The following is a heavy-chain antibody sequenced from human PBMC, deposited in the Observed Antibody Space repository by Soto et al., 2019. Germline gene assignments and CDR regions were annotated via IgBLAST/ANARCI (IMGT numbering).Heavy chain of an antibody. CDR2: IYYSGST. V-gene: IGHV4-31*03. CDR1: GGSISSGGYY. Sequence: SETLSLTCTVSGGSISSGGYYWSWIRQHPGKGLEWIGYIYYSGSTYYNPSLKSRVTISVDTSKNQFSLKLSSVTAADTAVYYCARDTARTYYYHSSGPGGAVDIWGQGTMVT. D-gene: IGHD3-22*01. CDR3: ARDTARTYYYHSSGPGGAVDI. J-gene: IGHJ3*02.